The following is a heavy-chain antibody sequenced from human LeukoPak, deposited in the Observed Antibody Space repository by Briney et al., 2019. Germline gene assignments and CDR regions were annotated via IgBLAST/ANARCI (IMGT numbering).Heavy chain of an antibody. CDR1: GGSISSSPYY. V-gene: IGHV4-39*01. D-gene: IGHD2/OR15-2a*01. Sequence: PSETLSLTCTVSGGSISSSPYYWDWIRQPPGKGLEWIGSFSYSGSTYYSPSLKSRVTISVDTSKNQFSLRLSSVTAADTAMFYCARRNFPLYLDYWGQGTLVTVSS. CDR3: ARRNFPLYLDY. J-gene: IGHJ4*02. CDR2: FSYSGST.